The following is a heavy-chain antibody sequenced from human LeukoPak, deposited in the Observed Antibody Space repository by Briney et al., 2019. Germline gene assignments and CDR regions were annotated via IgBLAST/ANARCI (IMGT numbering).Heavy chain of an antibody. J-gene: IGHJ4*02. V-gene: IGHV3-11*01. CDR1: GFTFSDYY. D-gene: IGHD5-24*01. CDR2: ISSSATTI. CDR3: ARGGGYNAVDF. Sequence: NSGGSLRLSCAASGFTFSDYYMSWIRQAPGKGLEWGSYISSSATTIYYADSVKGRFTISRDNAKNSLYLQMNNLRAEDTAVYYCARGGGYNAVDFWGQGTLVTVSS.